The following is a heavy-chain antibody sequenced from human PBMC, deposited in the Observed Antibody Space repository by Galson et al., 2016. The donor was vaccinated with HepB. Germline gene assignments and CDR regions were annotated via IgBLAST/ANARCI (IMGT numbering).Heavy chain of an antibody. J-gene: IGHJ4*02. CDR1: GGSISSYF. V-gene: IGHV4-59*01. CDR3: ARGVTGTPYFDF. CDR2: IYKSGST. Sequence: ETLSLTCTISGGSISSYFWSWIRQTPGKGLEWIGCIYKSGSTNYCPSLDSRVTLSVDTSKNQFSLKLGSVTAADTAVYYCARGVTGTPYFDFWGQGALVTVSS. D-gene: IGHD2-21*02.